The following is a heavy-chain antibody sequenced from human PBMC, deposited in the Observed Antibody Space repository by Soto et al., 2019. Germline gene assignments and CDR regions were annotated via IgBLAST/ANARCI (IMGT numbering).Heavy chain of an antibody. CDR3: ARIAVAGTDPYYYYYGMDV. D-gene: IGHD6-19*01. CDR2: ISSSSSYI. Sequence: GGSLRLSCAASGFTFSSYSMNWVRQAPGKGLEWVSSISSSSSYIYYADSVKGRFTISRDNAKNSLYLQMNSLRAEDTAVYYCARIAVAGTDPYYYYYGMDVWGQGTTVTVSS. CDR1: GFTFSSYS. V-gene: IGHV3-21*01. J-gene: IGHJ6*02.